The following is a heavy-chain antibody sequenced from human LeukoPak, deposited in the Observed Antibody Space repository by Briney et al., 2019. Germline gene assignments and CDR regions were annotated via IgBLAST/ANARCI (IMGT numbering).Heavy chain of an antibody. D-gene: IGHD6-19*01. CDR2: IFPGDSDT. CDR1: GYYFTNYW. J-gene: IGHJ4*02. CDR3: ARQGAGGWYITPFDA. Sequence: GESLKISCKGSGYYFTNYWIAWVRQMPGKGLEWMEIIFPGDSDTRYSPSFQGQVTISADKSMNTAYLQWSNLKASDTAIYYCARQGAGGWYITPFDAWGQGTLVTVSS. V-gene: IGHV5-51*01.